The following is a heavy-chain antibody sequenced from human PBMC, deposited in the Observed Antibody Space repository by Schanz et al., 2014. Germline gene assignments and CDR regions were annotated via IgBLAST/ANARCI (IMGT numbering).Heavy chain of an antibody. D-gene: IGHD3-10*01. CDR3: ARAQGVIRLYYGVDV. CDR1: GFTFSSYG. CDR2: IWYDGSNK. V-gene: IGHV3-33*01. Sequence: QVQLVESGGGVVRPGRSLRLSCAASGFTFSSYGMHWVRQAPGKGLEWVAIIWYDGSNKYYADSVKGRFTISRDNSMNTVYLQMNSLRSDDAAVYYCARAQGVIRLYYGVDVWGQGTTVTVSS. J-gene: IGHJ6*02.